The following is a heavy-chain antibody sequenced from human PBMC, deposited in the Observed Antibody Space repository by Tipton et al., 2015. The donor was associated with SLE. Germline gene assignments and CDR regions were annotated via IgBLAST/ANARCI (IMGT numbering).Heavy chain of an antibody. D-gene: IGHD5-12*01. V-gene: IGHV5-51*03. J-gene: IGHJ3*02. CDR1: GYSFTTYW. CDR2: IYPGDSDT. Sequence: QLVQSGAEVKKPGESLKISCKGSGYSFTTYWIGWVRQVPGKGLEWVGIIYPGDSDTRYSPSFQGQVTISADKSISTAYLQWSSLKASDTAIYYCARRGVGDSDYDWDAFDIWGQGTMVTVSS. CDR3: ARRGVGDSDYDWDAFDI.